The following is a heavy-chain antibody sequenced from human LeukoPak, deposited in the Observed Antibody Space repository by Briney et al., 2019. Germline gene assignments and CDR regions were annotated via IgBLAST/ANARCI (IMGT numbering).Heavy chain of an antibody. CDR3: AKEWDGSGSYYTYFDY. CDR1: GFTFSSYA. J-gene: IGHJ4*02. CDR2: ISGSGGST. Sequence: GGSLRLYCAASGFTFSSYAMSWGRQAPGKGLEWVSAISGSGGSTYYADSVKGRFTISRDNSKNTLYLQMNSLRAEDTAVYYCAKEWDGSGSYYTYFDYWGQGTLVTVSS. V-gene: IGHV3-23*01. D-gene: IGHD3-10*01.